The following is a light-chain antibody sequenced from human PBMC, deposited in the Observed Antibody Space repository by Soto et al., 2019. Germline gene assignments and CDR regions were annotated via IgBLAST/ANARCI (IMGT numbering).Light chain of an antibody. Sequence: DIVMTQTPVSSPVTLGQPASISCRSSQSLVHGDGNTYLSWLHQRPGQTPRLLIYKISTRLSGVPDRFSGSGAGTDFALKISKVEAEDGLVYYCMQRSQFPLTVGGVTKVYIK. CDR3: MQRSQFPLT. CDR1: QSLVHGDGNTY. CDR2: KIS. J-gene: IGKJ4*01. V-gene: IGKV2-24*01.